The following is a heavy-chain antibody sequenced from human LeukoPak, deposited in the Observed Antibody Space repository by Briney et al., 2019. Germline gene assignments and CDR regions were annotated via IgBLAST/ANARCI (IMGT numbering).Heavy chain of an antibody. CDR1: GFTVSSNY. J-gene: IGHJ6*02. D-gene: IGHD2-21*01. Sequence: GGSLRLSCAASGFTVSSNYMSWVRQAPGKGLEWVSVIYSGGSTYYADSVKGRFTISRDNSKNTLYLRMNNLRAEDTAVYYCARRRLRPSYGMDAWGQGTTVTVSS. CDR2: IYSGGST. V-gene: IGHV3-66*04. CDR3: ARRRLRPSYGMDA.